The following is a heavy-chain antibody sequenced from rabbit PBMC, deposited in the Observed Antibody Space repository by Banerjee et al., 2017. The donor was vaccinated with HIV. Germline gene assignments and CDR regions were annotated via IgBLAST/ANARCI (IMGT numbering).Heavy chain of an antibody. Sequence: QSLEESGGDLVKPGASLTLTCTASGFSFSSSYWICWVRQAPGKGLEWIACIYADSGGATYYANWAKGRFTITKTSSTTVTLQMTSLTAADTATYFCARGHIYSGYAYALWGPGTLVTVS. CDR1: GFSFSSSYW. V-gene: IGHV1S40*01. D-gene: IGHD6-1*01. CDR2: IYADSGGAT. J-gene: IGHJ4*01. CDR3: ARGHIYSGYAYAL.